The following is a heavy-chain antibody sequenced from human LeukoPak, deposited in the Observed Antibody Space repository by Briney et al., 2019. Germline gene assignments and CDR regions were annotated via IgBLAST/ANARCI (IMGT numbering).Heavy chain of an antibody. V-gene: IGHV3-53*01. CDR1: GFTVSSNY. CDR3: ASPHLWQPLSLDYYGMDV. D-gene: IGHD1-14*01. CDR2: IYSGGST. J-gene: IGHJ6*02. Sequence: PGGSLRLSCAASGFTVSSNYMSWVRQAPGKGLEWVSVIYSGGSTYYADSVKGRFTISRDNSKNTLYLQMNSLRAEDTAVYYCASPHLWQPLSLDYYGMDVWGQGTTVTVSS.